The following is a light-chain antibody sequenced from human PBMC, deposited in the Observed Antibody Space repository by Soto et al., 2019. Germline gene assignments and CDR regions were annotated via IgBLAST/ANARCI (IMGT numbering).Light chain of an antibody. Sequence: QPVLTQPPSVSGDPGQRVTISCTGSSSNIGAGYDVHWYQQLPGTAPKLLIFGNSNRPSGVPDRFSGSKSGTSASLAITGLQAEDEADYYCQSYASSLSGWVFGGGTKLTVL. V-gene: IGLV1-40*01. J-gene: IGLJ2*01. CDR3: QSYASSLSGWV. CDR2: GNS. CDR1: SSNIGAGYD.